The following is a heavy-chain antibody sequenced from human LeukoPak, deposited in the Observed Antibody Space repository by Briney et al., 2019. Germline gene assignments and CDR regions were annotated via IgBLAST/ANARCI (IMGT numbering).Heavy chain of an antibody. CDR3: ARHGYSIHVLEY. Sequence: KASETLSLTCAVYSGSLSGYYWSWIRQTPGKGLEWIGEINHSGSANYNPYLKSRVTISVDTSKNQFSLKLSSVTAADTAVYYCARHGYSIHVLEYWGQGTLVIVSS. CDR2: INHSGSA. V-gene: IGHV4-34*01. J-gene: IGHJ4*02. D-gene: IGHD5-18*01. CDR1: SGSLSGYY.